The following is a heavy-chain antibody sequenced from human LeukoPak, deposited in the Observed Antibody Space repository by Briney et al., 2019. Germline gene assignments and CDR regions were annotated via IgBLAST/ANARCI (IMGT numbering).Heavy chain of an antibody. CDR3: ARGYCSGGSCYPFDY. D-gene: IGHD2-15*01. Sequence: PSETLSLTCTVSGGSISSYYWSWIRQPAGKGLEWIGRIYTSGSTNYNPSLKSRVTISVDKSKKQFSLKLSSVTAADTAVYYCARGYCSGGSCYPFDYWGQGTLVTVSS. V-gene: IGHV4-4*07. CDR2: IYTSGST. J-gene: IGHJ4*02. CDR1: GGSISSYY.